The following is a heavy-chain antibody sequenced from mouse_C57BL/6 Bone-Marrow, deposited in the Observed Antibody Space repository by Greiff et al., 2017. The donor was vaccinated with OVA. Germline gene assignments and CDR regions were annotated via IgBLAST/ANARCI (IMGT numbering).Heavy chain of an antibody. V-gene: IGHV3-6*01. CDR1: GYSITSGYY. J-gene: IGHJ2*01. Sequence: VQLQQSGPGLVKPSQSLSLTCSVSGYSITSGYYWNWIRQFPGNNLEWMGYISYDGSNNYNPSLKNRISITRDTSKNQFFLKLNSVTTEDTATYYCASAFYYGLYFDYWGQGTTLTVSS. D-gene: IGHD1-1*01. CDR3: ASAFYYGLYFDY. CDR2: ISYDGSN.